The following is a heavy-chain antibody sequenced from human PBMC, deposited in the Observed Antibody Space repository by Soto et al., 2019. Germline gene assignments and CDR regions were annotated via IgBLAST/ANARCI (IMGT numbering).Heavy chain of an antibody. V-gene: IGHV3-30-3*01. Sequence: QPGGSLRLSCAASGFTFSSYAMHWVRQAPGKGLEWVAVISYDGSNKYYADSVKGRFTISRDNSKNTLYLQMNSLRAEDTAVYYCASNTMIAAHDAFDIWGQGTMVTVSS. J-gene: IGHJ3*02. D-gene: IGHD3-22*01. CDR3: ASNTMIAAHDAFDI. CDR1: GFTFSSYA. CDR2: ISYDGSNK.